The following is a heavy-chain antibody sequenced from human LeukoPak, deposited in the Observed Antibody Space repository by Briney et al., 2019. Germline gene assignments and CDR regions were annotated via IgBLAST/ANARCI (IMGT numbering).Heavy chain of an antibody. CDR1: GLTLSNAW. V-gene: IGHV3-15*01. CDR3: ATGRSGYFDS. Sequence: GGSLRLSCAASGLTLSNAWMTWVCQAPGKGLEWVARIKSKTDGGIKDYAAPVKGTFTISRDDSENTVYLQMNSLKIEDTAVYYCATGRSGYFDSWGQGTLVFVSS. CDR2: IKSKTDGGIK. J-gene: IGHJ4*02.